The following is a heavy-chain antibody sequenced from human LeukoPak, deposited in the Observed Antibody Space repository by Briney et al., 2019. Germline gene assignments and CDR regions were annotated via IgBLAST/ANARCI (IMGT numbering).Heavy chain of an antibody. D-gene: IGHD4-17*01. Sequence: SETLSLTCTVSGGSLSSSSYYWGWIRQPPGKGLEWIGSIYYSGRTYYNPSLKSRVTISVDTSKNQFSLKLSSVTAADTAVYYCARVSSVDYVIDYWGQGTLVTVSS. CDR3: ARVSSVDYVIDY. CDR2: IYYSGRT. CDR1: GGSLSSSSYY. J-gene: IGHJ4*02. V-gene: IGHV4-39*07.